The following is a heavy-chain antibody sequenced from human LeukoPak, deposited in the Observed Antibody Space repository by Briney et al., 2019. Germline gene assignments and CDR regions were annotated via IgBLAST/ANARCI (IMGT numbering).Heavy chain of an antibody. Sequence: SETLSLTCTVSGGPISSYYGRWTRQPPGKGLEWIGYIYYSGSTNYNPSLKSRVTISVDTSKNQFSLKLSSVTAADTAVYYCARSPAGESWFDPWGQGTLVTVSS. CDR2: IYYSGST. J-gene: IGHJ5*02. D-gene: IGHD1-26*01. CDR3: ARSPAGESWFDP. CDR1: GGPISSYY. V-gene: IGHV4-59*08.